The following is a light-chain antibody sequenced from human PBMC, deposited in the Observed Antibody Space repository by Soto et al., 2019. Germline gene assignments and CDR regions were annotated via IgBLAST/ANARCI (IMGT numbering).Light chain of an antibody. CDR2: EVS. CDR1: SSDVGGYNY. Sequence: QSALTQPASVSGSPGQSITISCTGTSSDVGGYNYVSWYQQHPGEAPKLMIYEVSTRPSGVSNRFSGSKSGNTASLAISGLQAEDESDYYCSSYASSSINVFGTGTKLTVL. CDR3: SSYASSSINV. V-gene: IGLV2-14*01. J-gene: IGLJ1*01.